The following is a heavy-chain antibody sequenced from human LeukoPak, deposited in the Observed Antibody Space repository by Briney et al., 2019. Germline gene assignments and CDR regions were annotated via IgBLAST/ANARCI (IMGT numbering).Heavy chain of an antibody. CDR1: GGSFSGYY. D-gene: IGHD5-18*01. Sequence: PSETLSLTCAVYGGSFSGYYWSWIRQPPGKGLEWIGEINHSGSTNYNPSLKSRVTISVDTSKNQFSLKLSSVTAADTAVYYCAREWVDTAGKEKSQYYFDYWGQGTLVTVSS. J-gene: IGHJ4*02. V-gene: IGHV4-34*01. CDR3: AREWVDTAGKEKSQYYFDY. CDR2: INHSGST.